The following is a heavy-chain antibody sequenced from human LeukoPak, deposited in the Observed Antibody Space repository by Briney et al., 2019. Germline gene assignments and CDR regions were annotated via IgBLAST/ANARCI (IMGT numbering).Heavy chain of an antibody. Sequence: GGSLRLSCAASGFTFSGYAMHWVRQAPGKGLQWVAEVSYDGSNKVYADSVKGRFTISKDSSKNTLSLQMNSLRAEDSAVYYCARGVGSYGYEYYYGLDVWGQGTTVTVSS. CDR3: ARGVGSYGYEYYYGLDV. CDR1: GFTFSGYA. J-gene: IGHJ6*02. D-gene: IGHD3-16*01. CDR2: VSYDGSNK. V-gene: IGHV3-30-3*01.